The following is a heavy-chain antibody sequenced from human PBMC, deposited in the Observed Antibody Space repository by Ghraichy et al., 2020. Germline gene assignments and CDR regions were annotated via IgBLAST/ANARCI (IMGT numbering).Heavy chain of an antibody. Sequence: GGSLSLSCTASGFTVSSTYMSWVRQTPGRGLETVAMIYTSGTTYYTDSVKGRFTISRDHARNTVDLQMDSLRPADTAVYYCARPFIDGSYYGHQNGMDVWGRGTTVTVSS. D-gene: IGHD1-26*01. J-gene: IGHJ6*04. V-gene: IGHV3-53*01. CDR2: IYTSGTT. CDR3: ARPFIDGSYYGHQNGMDV. CDR1: GFTVSSTY.